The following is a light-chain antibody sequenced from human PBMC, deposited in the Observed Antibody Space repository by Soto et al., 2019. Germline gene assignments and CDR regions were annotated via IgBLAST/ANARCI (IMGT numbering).Light chain of an antibody. CDR1: QTVASN. J-gene: IGKJ2*01. CDR2: CAS. CDR3: QQYHNWPPQYT. V-gene: IGKV3-15*01. Sequence: EIVMTQSPAILSVSPGERATLSCRASQTVASNLAWYQQKPGQAPRLLIHCASTRATGVSARFSGSGSGTEFTLTISSLQSEDFAVYYCQQYHNWPPQYTFGQGTKLQIK.